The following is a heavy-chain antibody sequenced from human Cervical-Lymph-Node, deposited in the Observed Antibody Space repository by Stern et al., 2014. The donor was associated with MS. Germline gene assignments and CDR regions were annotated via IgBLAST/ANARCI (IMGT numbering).Heavy chain of an antibody. Sequence: EVHLVESGGGLVQPGRSLRLPCAVSGLTFDDYAMHWVRQAPGKGLEWVSGISWNSDNIGYAESVKGRFTISRDNVKNSLYLQMNTLRPEDTAFYYCAKDGSSSLTGGAFDIWGQGTMVTVSS. CDR1: GLTFDDYA. CDR3: AKDGSSSLTGGAFDI. V-gene: IGHV3-9*01. CDR2: ISWNSDNI. D-gene: IGHD6-13*01. J-gene: IGHJ3*02.